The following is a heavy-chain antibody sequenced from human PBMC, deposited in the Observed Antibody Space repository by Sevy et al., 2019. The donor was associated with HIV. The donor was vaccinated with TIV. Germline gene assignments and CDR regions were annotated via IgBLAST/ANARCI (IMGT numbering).Heavy chain of an antibody. D-gene: IGHD3-16*01. J-gene: IGHJ4*02. V-gene: IGHV3-7*01. CDR1: GFTFSANW. Sequence: LSLTCAASGFTFSANWMNWVRQAPGKGLEWVANIKADGSDKHYVDSVEGRFTISRDNAKNLLFLQMNSLRVEDTAVYYCAHETFGRFESWGQGTLVTVS. CDR2: IKADGSDK. CDR3: AHETFGRFES.